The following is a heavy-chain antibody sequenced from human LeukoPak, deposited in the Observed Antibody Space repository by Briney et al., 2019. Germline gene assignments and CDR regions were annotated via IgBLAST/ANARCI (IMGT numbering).Heavy chain of an antibody. D-gene: IGHD2-2*02. CDR3: AKGPAAIYYYYYMDV. V-gene: IGHV3-23*01. Sequence: GGSLRLSCVASGFTFSSSAMSWVRQVPGKGLEWVSAISGSGGGTYYADSVKGRFTISRDNSKNTVYLQMNSLRVEDTAVYYCAKGPAAIYYYYYMDVWGKGTTVTVSS. J-gene: IGHJ6*03. CDR1: GFTFSSSA. CDR2: ISGSGGGT.